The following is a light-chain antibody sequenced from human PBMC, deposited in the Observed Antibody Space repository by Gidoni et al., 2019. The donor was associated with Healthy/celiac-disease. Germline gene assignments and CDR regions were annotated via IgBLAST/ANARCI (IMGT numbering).Light chain of an antibody. CDR3: QSADSSGTYWV. Sequence: SHELTQPPSVSVSPGQTARITCSGDALPKQYAYWYQQKPGQAPVLVIYKDSERPSGIPYRFSGYSSGTTVTLTISGVQAEDEADYYCQSADSSGTYWVFGGGTKLTVL. CDR2: KDS. CDR1: ALPKQY. J-gene: IGLJ3*02. V-gene: IGLV3-25*03.